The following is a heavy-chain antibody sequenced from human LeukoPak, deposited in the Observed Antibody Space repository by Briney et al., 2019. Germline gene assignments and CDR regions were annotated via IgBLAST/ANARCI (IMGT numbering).Heavy chain of an antibody. CDR3: ARESKSGDFWSGFYPDY. Sequence: PGGSLRLSCAASGFTFSSYAMHWGRQAPRKGLEWGAVISYDGRNKYYTDSVKGRFTISRDNSKNTLYLQMNSLRAEDTAVYYCARESKSGDFWSGFYPDYWGQGTLVTVSS. V-gene: IGHV3-30*04. D-gene: IGHD3-3*01. J-gene: IGHJ4*02. CDR2: ISYDGRNK. CDR1: GFTFSSYA.